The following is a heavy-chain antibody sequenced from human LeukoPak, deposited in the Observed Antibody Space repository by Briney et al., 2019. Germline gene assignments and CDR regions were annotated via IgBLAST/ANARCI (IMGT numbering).Heavy chain of an antibody. CDR1: EFTFSSYS. CDR2: ISSSSRYL. CDR3: ARDHWDILTGYYIGY. Sequence: PGGPLTLLCAVSEFTFSSYSMNCVRHSPGKGLECLSSISSSSRYLYYADSVKGRFTISRDNAKNSLYLQMNSLRAEDTAVYYCARDHWDILTGYYIGYWGQGTQVTVSS. V-gene: IGHV3-21*01. J-gene: IGHJ4*02. D-gene: IGHD3-9*01.